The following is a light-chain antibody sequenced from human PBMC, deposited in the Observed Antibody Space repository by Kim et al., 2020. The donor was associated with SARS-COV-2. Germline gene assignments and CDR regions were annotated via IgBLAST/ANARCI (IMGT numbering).Light chain of an antibody. CDR1: QDIRND. J-gene: IGKJ5*01. Sequence: AAVGARVTITCRASQDIRNDLGWYQQNPGRAPKRLIYGASSLQRGVPSRFSGSGSGTEFTLTISSLQPEDFATYFCLQHNTYPITFGQGTRLEIK. CDR2: GAS. V-gene: IGKV1-17*01. CDR3: LQHNTYPIT.